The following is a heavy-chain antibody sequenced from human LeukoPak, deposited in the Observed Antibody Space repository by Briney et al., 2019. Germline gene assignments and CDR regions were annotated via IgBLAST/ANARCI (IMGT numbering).Heavy chain of an antibody. V-gene: IGHV3-21*01. D-gene: IGHD3-22*01. J-gene: IGHJ4*02. Sequence: GGSLRLSCAASGFTFSSYSMNWVRQAPGKGLEWVSSISSSSSYIYYADSVKGRFTISRDNAKNSLYLQMNSLRAEDTAVYYCARSAYFYDSSGCWYDYWGQGTLVTVSS. CDR2: ISSSSSYI. CDR3: ARSAYFYDSSGCWYDY. CDR1: GFTFSSYS.